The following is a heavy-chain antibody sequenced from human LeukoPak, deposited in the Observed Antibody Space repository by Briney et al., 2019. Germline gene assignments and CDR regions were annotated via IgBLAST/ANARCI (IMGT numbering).Heavy chain of an antibody. J-gene: IGHJ3*02. Sequence: GGSLRLSCAASRFTFSSYSMNWVRQAPGKGLEWVSSISSSSSYIYYADSVKGRFTISRDNSKNTLYLQMNSLRDEDTAVYFCARERLENCNDGSCPDALDIWGQGTMVTISS. D-gene: IGHD2-15*01. CDR2: ISSSSSYI. CDR1: RFTFSSYS. V-gene: IGHV3-21*01. CDR3: ARERLENCNDGSCPDALDI.